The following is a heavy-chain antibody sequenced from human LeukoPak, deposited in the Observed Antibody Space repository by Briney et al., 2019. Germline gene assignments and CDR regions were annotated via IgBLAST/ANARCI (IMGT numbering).Heavy chain of an antibody. J-gene: IGHJ6*02. Sequence: SETLSLTCAVYGGSLSGYYWSWIRQPPGKGLEWIGEINHSGSTNYNPSLKSRVTISVDTSKNQFSLKLSSVTAADTAVYYCARDVYYGMDVWGQGTTVTVSS. CDR2: INHSGST. V-gene: IGHV4-34*01. CDR3: ARDVYYGMDV. CDR1: GGSLSGYY.